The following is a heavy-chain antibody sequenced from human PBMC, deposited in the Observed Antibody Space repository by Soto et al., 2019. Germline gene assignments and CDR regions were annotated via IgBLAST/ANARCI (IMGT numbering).Heavy chain of an antibody. CDR3: ASSTSMATISVFDY. Sequence: SVKVSCKASGGTFSSYAISWVRQAPGQGLEWMGGIIPIFGTANYAQNFQGRVTITADESTSTAYMELSSLRSEDTAVYYCASSTSMATISVFDYWGQGTLVTVSS. CDR1: GGTFSSYA. CDR2: IIPIFGTA. J-gene: IGHJ4*02. V-gene: IGHV1-69*13. D-gene: IGHD5-12*01.